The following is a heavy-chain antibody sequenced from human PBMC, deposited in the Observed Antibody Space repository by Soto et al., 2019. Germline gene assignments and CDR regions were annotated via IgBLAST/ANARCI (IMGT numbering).Heavy chain of an antibody. V-gene: IGHV4-34*01. D-gene: IGHD6-19*01. CDR2: INHSGST. CDR3: GPRGAVADPRGY. CDR1: GGSFSDFY. Sequence: PSETLSLTCAVYGGSFSDFYGTWIRQLPGKGLEWIGEINHSGSTNYNPSLKSRVAISVDTSKNQFSLNLRSVTAADTAVYYCGPRGAVADPRGYWGQGTLVTVS. J-gene: IGHJ4*02.